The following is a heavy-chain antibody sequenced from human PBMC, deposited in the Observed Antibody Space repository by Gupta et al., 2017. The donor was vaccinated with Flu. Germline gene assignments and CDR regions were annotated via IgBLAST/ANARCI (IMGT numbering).Heavy chain of an antibody. V-gene: IGHV4-34*01. CDR1: GGSFSGYY. D-gene: IGHD4-17*01. J-gene: IGHJ4*02. Sequence: QVQLQQWGAGLLKPSETLSLTCAVYGGSFSGYYWSWIRQPQGKGLEWIGEINHSGSTNYTPSLKSRVTISVDRSKNQFSLKLSSVTAADTAVYYCARGPPGTTVTSFDYWGQGTLVTVSS. CDR3: ARGPPGTTVTSFDY. CDR2: INHSGST.